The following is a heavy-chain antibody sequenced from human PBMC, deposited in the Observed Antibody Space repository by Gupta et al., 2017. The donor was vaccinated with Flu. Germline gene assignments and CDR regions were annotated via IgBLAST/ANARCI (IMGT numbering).Heavy chain of an antibody. CDR2: INAGNGHT. CDR1: GFTFPDYA. Sequence: QVQLVQSWAEGREPGASVRVSCKASGFTFPDYALQWVRQALGQRLELMGWINAGNGHTRYSQNFQARVTITRDTSAITAYRELSSLRAEDTGMYGCARGICTGTTLHHSYDYWGQGTLVAVSS. CDR3: ARGICTGTTLHHSYDY. D-gene: IGHD2-8*01. J-gene: IGHJ4*02. V-gene: IGHV1-3*01.